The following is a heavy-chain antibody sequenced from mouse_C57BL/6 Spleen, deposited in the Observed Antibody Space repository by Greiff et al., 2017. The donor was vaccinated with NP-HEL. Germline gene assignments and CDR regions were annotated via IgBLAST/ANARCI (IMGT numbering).Heavy chain of an antibody. J-gene: IGHJ2*01. D-gene: IGHD1-1*01. V-gene: IGHV14-3*01. CDR2: IDPADGNT. Sequence: VQLKQSVAELVRPGASVKLSCTASGFNIKNTYMHWVKQRPEQGLEWIGRIDPADGNTKYAPKFQGKATITADTSSNTAYLQLSSLTSEDTAIYYCAKGGFYCYGSSYLDYWGQGTTLTVSS. CDR3: AKGGFYCYGSSYLDY. CDR1: GFNIKNTY.